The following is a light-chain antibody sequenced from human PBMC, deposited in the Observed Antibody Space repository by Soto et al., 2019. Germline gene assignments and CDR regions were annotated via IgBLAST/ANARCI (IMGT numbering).Light chain of an antibody. CDR2: DVS. CDR1: SSDVGGYNY. CDR3: SSYTSSSTLV. J-gene: IGLJ1*01. Sequence: SVLAQPASGSGSPGQSITISCTGTSSDVGGYNYVSWYQQHPGKAPKLMICDVSNRPSGVSNRFSGSKSGNTASLTISGLQAEDEADYYCSSYTSSSTLVFGTGTKVTVL. V-gene: IGLV2-14*01.